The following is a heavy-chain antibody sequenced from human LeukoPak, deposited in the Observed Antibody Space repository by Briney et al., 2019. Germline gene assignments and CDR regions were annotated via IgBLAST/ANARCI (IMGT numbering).Heavy chain of an antibody. J-gene: IGHJ4*02. V-gene: IGHV3-23*01. Sequence: GGSLRLSCAASGFTFSSYAMSWVRQAPGKGLEWVSAISGSGGSTYYADSVKGRFTISRDNAKNSLYLQMNSLRAEDTAVYYCAREKMIFGVVIPWYFDYWGQGTLVTVSS. CDR2: ISGSGGST. CDR1: GFTFSSYA. CDR3: AREKMIFGVVIPWYFDY. D-gene: IGHD3-3*01.